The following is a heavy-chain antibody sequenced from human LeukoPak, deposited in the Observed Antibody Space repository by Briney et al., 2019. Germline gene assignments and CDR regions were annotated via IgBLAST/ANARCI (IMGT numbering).Heavy chain of an antibody. CDR3: AKDLLSGGSCYSFDY. D-gene: IGHD2-15*01. CDR2: IRYDGSNK. Sequence: GGSLRLSCAASGFTFSSYGMHWVRQAPGKGLEWVAFIRYDGSNKYYADSVKGRFTISRDNSKNTLYLQMNSLRAEDTAVYYCAKDLLSGGSCYSFDYWGQGTLVAVSS. CDR1: GFTFSSYG. V-gene: IGHV3-30*02. J-gene: IGHJ4*02.